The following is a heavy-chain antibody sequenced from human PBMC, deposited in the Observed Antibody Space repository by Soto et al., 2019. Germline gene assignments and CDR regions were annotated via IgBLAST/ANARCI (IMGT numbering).Heavy chain of an antibody. CDR2: ISYGGGTT. V-gene: IGHV3-23*01. CDR1: GLTFSDYY. CDR3: AKNPGYYYDSTGYHFDY. J-gene: IGHJ4*02. Sequence: LRLSCAASGLTFSDYYMSWVRQAPGKGLEWVSAISYGGGTTYYADSVKGRFTISRDNSKNTLYLQMNSLRAEDTAVYYCAKNPGYYYDSTGYHFDYWGQGTLVTVSS. D-gene: IGHD3-22*01.